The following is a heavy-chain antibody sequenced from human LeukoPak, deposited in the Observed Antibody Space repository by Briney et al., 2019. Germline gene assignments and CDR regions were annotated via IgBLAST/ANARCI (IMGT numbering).Heavy chain of an antibody. CDR3: AKMGSGWYVDYVDY. Sequence: GGSLRLSCAASGFTFSSYAMSWVRQAPGKGLEWVSGITSSGSSTVYSDSVKGRFTISRDNSENTLYLQMNSLRAEDTALYYCAKMGSGWYVDYVDYWGQGTLVSVSS. V-gene: IGHV3-23*01. CDR1: GFTFSSYA. J-gene: IGHJ4*02. CDR2: ITSSGSST. D-gene: IGHD6-19*01.